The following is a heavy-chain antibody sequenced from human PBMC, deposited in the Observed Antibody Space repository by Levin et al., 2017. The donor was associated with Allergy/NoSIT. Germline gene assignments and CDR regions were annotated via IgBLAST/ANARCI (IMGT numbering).Heavy chain of an antibody. CDR1: GFTFSDYY. Sequence: GGSLRLSCAASGFTFSDYYMSWIRQAPGKGLEWVSYISSSSSYTNYADSVKGRFTISRDNAKNSLYLQMNSLRAEDTAVYYCARARLAVAATGFDYWGQGTLVTVSS. D-gene: IGHD6-19*01. J-gene: IGHJ4*02. CDR2: ISSSSSYT. V-gene: IGHV3-11*05. CDR3: ARARLAVAATGFDY.